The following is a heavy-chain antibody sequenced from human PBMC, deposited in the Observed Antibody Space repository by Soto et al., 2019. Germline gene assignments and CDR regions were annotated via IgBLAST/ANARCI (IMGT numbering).Heavy chain of an antibody. V-gene: IGHV3-23*01. D-gene: IGHD2-15*01. CDR3: AKGYSYYYYYYMDV. CDR1: GFTFSSYA. J-gene: IGHJ6*03. CDR2: ISGSGGST. Sequence: GGSLRLSCEVSGFTFSSYAMSWVRQAPGKGLDWVSAISGSGGSTYYADSVKGRFTISRDNSKNTLYLQMNSLRAEDTAVYFCAKGYSYYYYYYMDVWGTGTTVTVSS.